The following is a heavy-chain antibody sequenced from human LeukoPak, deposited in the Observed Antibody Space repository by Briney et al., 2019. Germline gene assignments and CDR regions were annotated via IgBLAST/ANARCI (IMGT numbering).Heavy chain of an antibody. CDR3: ARDSYGDYGVDS. J-gene: IGHJ4*02. CDR2: ISSSSRTI. V-gene: IGHV3-48*02. Sequence: GGSLRLSCAASGFTFSSYSMNWVRQAPGRGLEWVSYISSSSRTIYYADSVKGRFTISRDSAKNSLYLQMNSLRDEDTAVYYCARDSYGDYGVDSWGQGTLVTVSS. D-gene: IGHD4-17*01. CDR1: GFTFSSYS.